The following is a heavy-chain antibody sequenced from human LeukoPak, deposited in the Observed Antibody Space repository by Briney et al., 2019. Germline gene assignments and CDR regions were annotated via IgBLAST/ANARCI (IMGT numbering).Heavy chain of an antibody. CDR3: ARDELNPYYFDH. CDR1: GLTVSSNY. D-gene: IGHD1-1*01. V-gene: IGHV3-53*01. Sequence: GGSLRLSCAASGLTVSSNYMSWVRQAPGKGLEWVSVIYSGGSTYYADSVKGRFTICRDNSKNTLYLQMNSLRAEDTAVYYCARDELNPYYFDHWGQGTLVTVSS. J-gene: IGHJ4*02. CDR2: IYSGGST.